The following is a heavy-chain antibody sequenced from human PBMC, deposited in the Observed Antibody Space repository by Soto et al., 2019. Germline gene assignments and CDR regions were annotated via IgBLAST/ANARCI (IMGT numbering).Heavy chain of an antibody. CDR2: INHSGST. CDR1: GGSFSGYY. J-gene: IGHJ5*02. Sequence: SETLSLTCAVYGGSFSGYYWSWIRQPPGKGLEWIGEINHSGSTNYIPSLKSRVTISVDTSKNQFSLKLSSVTAADTAVYYCARRLYGSGSYHNWFDPWGQGTLVTVSS. D-gene: IGHD3-10*01. CDR3: ARRLYGSGSYHNWFDP. V-gene: IGHV4-34*01.